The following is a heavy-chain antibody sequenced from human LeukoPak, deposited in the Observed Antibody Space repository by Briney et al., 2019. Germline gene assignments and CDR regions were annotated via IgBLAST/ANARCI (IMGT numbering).Heavy chain of an antibody. Sequence: SETLSLTXTVSGGSISSSSYYWGWIRQPPGQGLEWIGSIYYSGSTYYNPSLKSRVTISVDTSRNQFSLKLSSVTAADTAVYYCARGLVYYYDSSGTFDYWGQGTLVTVSS. CDR1: GGSISSSSYY. CDR3: ARGLVYYYDSSGTFDY. D-gene: IGHD3-22*01. V-gene: IGHV4-39*01. J-gene: IGHJ4*02. CDR2: IYYSGST.